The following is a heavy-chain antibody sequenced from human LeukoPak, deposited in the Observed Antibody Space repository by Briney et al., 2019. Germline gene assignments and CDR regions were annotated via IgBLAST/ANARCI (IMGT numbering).Heavy chain of an antibody. V-gene: IGHV3-66*01. CDR2: IYSGGST. CDR1: GFTVSSNS. CDR3: ARDGPREGPKYYYDSSGYYYGRAFDI. D-gene: IGHD3-22*01. J-gene: IGHJ3*02. Sequence: GGSLRLSCTVSGFTVSSNSMSWVRQAPGKGLEWVSVIYSGGSTYYADSVKGRFTISRDNSKNTLYLQMNSLRAEDTAVYYCARDGPREGPKYYYDSSGYYYGRAFDIWGQGTMVTVSS.